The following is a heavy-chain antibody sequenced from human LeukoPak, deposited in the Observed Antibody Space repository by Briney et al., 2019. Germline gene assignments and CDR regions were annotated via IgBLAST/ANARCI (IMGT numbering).Heavy chain of an antibody. D-gene: IGHD3-16*02. Sequence: GGSLRLSCAASGFTFSSYSMNWVRQAPGKGLEWVSSISSSSSYIYYADSVKGRFTISRDNAKNSLYLQMNSLRAEDTAVYYCAKQGFWGSYRLGAFDIWGQGTMVTVSS. CDR2: ISSSSSYI. J-gene: IGHJ3*02. CDR1: GFTFSSYS. V-gene: IGHV3-21*01. CDR3: AKQGFWGSYRLGAFDI.